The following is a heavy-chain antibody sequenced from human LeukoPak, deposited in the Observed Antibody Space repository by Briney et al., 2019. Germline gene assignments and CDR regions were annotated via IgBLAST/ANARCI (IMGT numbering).Heavy chain of an antibody. CDR1: GYTLTELS. J-gene: IGHJ4*02. V-gene: IGHV1-24*01. CDR2: FDPEDGET. CDR3: ATWYYYDSSGYRTPGYYFDY. D-gene: IGHD3-22*01. Sequence: ASVKVSCKVSGYTLTELSMHWVRQAPGKGLEWMGGFDPEDGETIYAQKFQGRVTMTEDTSTDTAYMELSSLRSEDTAVYYCATWYYYDSSGYRTPGYYFDYWGQGTLVTVSS.